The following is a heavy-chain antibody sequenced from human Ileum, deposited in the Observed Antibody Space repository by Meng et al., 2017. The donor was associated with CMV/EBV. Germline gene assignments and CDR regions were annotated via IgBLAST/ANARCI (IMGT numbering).Heavy chain of an antibody. CDR3: ARNYGSGNWNFFHY. CDR1: GASISNYY. CDR2: IYTSGTT. V-gene: IGHV4-4*07. D-gene: IGHD3-10*01. J-gene: IGHJ4*02. Sequence: QVQLQESGPGLVNTSETLSLTCSVSGASISNYYWSWIRQPAGKGLEWIAHIYTSGTTNYNPSLKSRVTMSVDTSRNQFSLKLTSVTAADTAVYYCARNYGSGNWNFFHYWGQGTLVTVSS.